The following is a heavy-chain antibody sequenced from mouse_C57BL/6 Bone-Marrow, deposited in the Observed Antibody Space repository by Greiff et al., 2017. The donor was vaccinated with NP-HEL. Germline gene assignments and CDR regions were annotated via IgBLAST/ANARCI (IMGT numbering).Heavy chain of an antibody. CDR1: GYTFTSYW. J-gene: IGHJ2*01. CDR3: ARGITYLDY. Sequence: QVQLQQPGAELVMPGASVKLSCKASGYTFTSYWMHWVKQRPGQGLEWIGEIDPSDSYTNYNQKFKGKSTLTVYKSSSTAYMQLSSLTSEDSAVYYCARGITYLDYWGQGTTLTVSS. D-gene: IGHD2-4*01. V-gene: IGHV1-69*01. CDR2: IDPSDSYT.